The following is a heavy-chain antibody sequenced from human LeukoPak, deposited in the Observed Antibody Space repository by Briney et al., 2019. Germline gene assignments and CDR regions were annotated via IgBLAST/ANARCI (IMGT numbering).Heavy chain of an antibody. CDR1: GFTFSTYT. D-gene: IGHD2-2*01. CDR3: AKRYCSSTSCSAPFDY. V-gene: IGHV3-23*01. CDR2: IGSSGGGI. Sequence: GGSLRLSCAASGFTFSTYTMYWVRHPPGKRLEWVSIIGSSGGGIHYADSVKGRFTISRDNSKNTLYLQMNSLRAEDTAVYYCAKRYCSSTSCSAPFDYWGQGTLVTVSS. J-gene: IGHJ4*02.